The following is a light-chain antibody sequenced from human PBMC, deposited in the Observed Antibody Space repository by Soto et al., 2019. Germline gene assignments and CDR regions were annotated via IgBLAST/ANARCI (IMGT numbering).Light chain of an antibody. CDR1: QSVNTIY. CDR3: QQYDTSPRT. Sequence: EIVLTQSPGTLSLSPGERATLSCRASQSVNTIYFAWYQQKPGQAPRLLIYSTSNRATGIPDRFSGSGSGTDFTLTSSRLEPEDFAVYYCQQYDTSPRTFGQGTKVEIK. J-gene: IGKJ1*01. CDR2: STS. V-gene: IGKV3-20*01.